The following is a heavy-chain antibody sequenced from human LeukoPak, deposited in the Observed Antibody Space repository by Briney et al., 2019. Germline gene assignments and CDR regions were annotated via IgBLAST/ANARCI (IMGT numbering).Heavy chain of an antibody. J-gene: IGHJ4*02. CDR2: INHSGST. V-gene: IGHV4-34*01. Sequence: PSETLSLTCAVYGGSFSGYYWSWIRQPPGKGLEWIGEINHSGSTNYNPSLKSRVTISVDTSKNQFSLKLSSVTAADTAVYYCARGRYFCGGGSCYRGLFDYWGQGTLVTVSS. CDR3: ARGRYFCGGGSCYRGLFDY. CDR1: GGSFSGYY. D-gene: IGHD2-15*01.